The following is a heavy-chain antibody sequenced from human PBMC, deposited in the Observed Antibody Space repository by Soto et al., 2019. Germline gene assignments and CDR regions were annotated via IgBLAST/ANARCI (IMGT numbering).Heavy chain of an antibody. CDR3: ARVTTYYYDSSGYFSLWAEYFQH. D-gene: IGHD3-22*01. CDR2: INAGNGNT. J-gene: IGHJ1*01. V-gene: IGHV1-3*01. CDR1: GYTFTSYA. Sequence: QVQLVQSGAEVKKPGASVKVSCKASGYTFTSYAMHWVRQAPGQRLEWMGWINAGNGNTKYSQKFQGRVTITRDTSASTAYMELSSLRYEDTAVYYCARVTTYYYDSSGYFSLWAEYFQHWGQGTLVTVSS.